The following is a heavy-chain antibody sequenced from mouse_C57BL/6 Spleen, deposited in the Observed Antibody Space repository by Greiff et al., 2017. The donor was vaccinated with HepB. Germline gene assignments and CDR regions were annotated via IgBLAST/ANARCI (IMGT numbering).Heavy chain of an antibody. CDR2: ISGGGGNT. J-gene: IGHJ4*01. V-gene: IGHV5-9*01. CDR1: GFTFSSYT. Sequence: EVQRVESGGGLVKPGGSLKLSCAASGFTFSSYTMSWVRQTPEKRLEWVATISGGGGNTYYPDSVKGRVTISRDNAKNTLYLQMRSLRSEDTALYYCARRGDGNPYYYAMDYWGQGTSVTVSS. D-gene: IGHD2-1*01. CDR3: ARRGDGNPYYYAMDY.